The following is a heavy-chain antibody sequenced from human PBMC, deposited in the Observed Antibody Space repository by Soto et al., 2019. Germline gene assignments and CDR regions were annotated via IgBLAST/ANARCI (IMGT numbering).Heavy chain of an antibody. J-gene: IGHJ4*02. D-gene: IGHD2-21*01. CDR1: GYTFIHYY. CDR2: INPNGGST. Sequence: QVQLVQSGAEVKKPGASVKISCKASGYTFIHYYIHWVRQAPGQGLEWMAIINPNGGSTNYAQKFQGRVSVTSDTSTTTVSMELNSLQSADTAVYFCARSLRQGDFWGQGTLVTVSS. CDR3: ARSLRQGDF. V-gene: IGHV1-46*01.